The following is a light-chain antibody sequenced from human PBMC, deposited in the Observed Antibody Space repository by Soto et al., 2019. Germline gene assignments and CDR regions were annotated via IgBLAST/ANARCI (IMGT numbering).Light chain of an antibody. CDR3: QHYGSSPPWT. Sequence: EIVLTQSPGTLSLSPGERATLSCRASQSVTSSYLVWYQQKPGQAPRLLIFGASTRATGIPDRFSGSGSGTDFTLTISRLEPEDFAVYCCQHYGSSPPWTFGQGTKVEIK. J-gene: IGKJ1*01. V-gene: IGKV3-20*01. CDR1: QSVTSSY. CDR2: GAS.